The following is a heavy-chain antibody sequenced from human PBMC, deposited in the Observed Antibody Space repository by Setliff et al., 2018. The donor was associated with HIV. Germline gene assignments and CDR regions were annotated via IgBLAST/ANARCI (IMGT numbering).Heavy chain of an antibody. Sequence: PSETLSLTCTVSGGSISGHYWSWIRQPPGKGLEWIGSVHDSGATNPNPSLRSRLTMLIDTAGHYFSMNLRAVTAADTAVYYWARISWLGESTPDYWGQGTLVTVSS. D-gene: IGHD3-10*01. CDR2: VHDSGAT. CDR1: GGSISGHY. V-gene: IGHV4-59*11. CDR3: ARISWLGESTPDY. J-gene: IGHJ4*02.